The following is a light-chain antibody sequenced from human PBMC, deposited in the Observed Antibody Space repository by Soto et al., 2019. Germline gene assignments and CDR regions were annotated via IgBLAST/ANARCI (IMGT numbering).Light chain of an antibody. V-gene: IGLV2-14*01. J-gene: IGLJ2*01. Sequence: QSALTQPASVSGSPGQSITISCTGTSSDIGTYDYVSWYQHHPGKAPKLMIYEVTNRPSGVSDRFSGSKSGKTASLTISGLQAEDEADYYCSSYTTTTTPVVFGGGTKFTVL. CDR2: EVT. CDR3: SSYTTTTTPVV. CDR1: SSDIGTYDY.